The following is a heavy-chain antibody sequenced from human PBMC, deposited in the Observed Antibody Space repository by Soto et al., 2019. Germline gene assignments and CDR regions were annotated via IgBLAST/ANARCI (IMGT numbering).Heavy chain of an antibody. CDR3: TRGLASGDY. D-gene: IGHD6-6*01. CDR2: INPNGGST. Sequence: QVQLVQPGAEVKKPGASVKFSCKASGYIFTNFYIHWVRQAPGQGLEWIGIINPNGGSTNYAQNFQGRVTMTRDTSTSTIYIDLSSLRAEDTAVYYCTRGLASGDYWGQGTLIPVSS. V-gene: IGHV1-46*03. J-gene: IGHJ4*02. CDR1: GYIFTNFY.